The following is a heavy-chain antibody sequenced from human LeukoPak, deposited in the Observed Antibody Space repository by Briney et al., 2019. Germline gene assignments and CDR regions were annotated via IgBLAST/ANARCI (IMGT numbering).Heavy chain of an antibody. CDR2: IFYNGNT. V-gene: IGHV4-31*03. D-gene: IGHD3-22*01. CDR3: VRNFDSYNAFDI. J-gene: IGHJ3*02. Sequence: SETLSLTCTVSGGSISNCGYYWSRIRQHPGKGLEWIGYIFYNGNTYYNPSLKSRLTISGDTSENQFSLKLSSVTAADTAVYYCVRNFDSYNAFDIWGQGTMVTVSS. CDR1: GGSISNCGYY.